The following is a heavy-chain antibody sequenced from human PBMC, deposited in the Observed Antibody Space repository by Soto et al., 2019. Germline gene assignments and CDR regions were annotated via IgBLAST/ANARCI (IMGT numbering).Heavy chain of an antibody. J-gene: IGHJ6*03. CDR2: INSDGSST. CDR3: ARVDIVVVPAAMAGLYYYYYMDV. CDR1: GFPFSSYW. D-gene: IGHD2-2*03. Sequence: PGGSLRLSCAASGFPFSSYWMHWVRQAPGKGLVWVSRINSDGSSTSYADSVKGRFTISRDNAKNTLYLQMNSLRAEDTAVYYCARVDIVVVPAAMAGLYYYYYMDVWGKGTTVTVS. V-gene: IGHV3-74*01.